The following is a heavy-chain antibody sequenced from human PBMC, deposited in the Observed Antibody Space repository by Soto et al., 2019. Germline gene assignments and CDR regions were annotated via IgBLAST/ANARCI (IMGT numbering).Heavy chain of an antibody. V-gene: IGHV3-30-3*01. CDR2: ISYDGSNK. J-gene: IGHJ5*02. CDR1: GFTFSSYA. CDR3: ARQNWFDP. Sequence: SGGSLRLSCAASGFTFSSYAMHWVRQAPGKGLEWVAVISYDGSNKYYADSVKGRFTISRDNSKNTLYLQMNSLRAEDTAVYYCARQNWFDPWGQGTLDTVSS.